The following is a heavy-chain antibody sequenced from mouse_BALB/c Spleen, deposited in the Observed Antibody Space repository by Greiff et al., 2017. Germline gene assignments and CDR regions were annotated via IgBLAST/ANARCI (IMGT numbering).Heavy chain of an antibody. J-gene: IGHJ3*01. V-gene: IGHV1-9*01. CDR3: ARSHYYGPWFAY. CDR1: GYTFSSYW. D-gene: IGHD1-2*01. CDR2: ILPGSGST. Sequence: QVQLKESGAELMKPGASVKISCKATGYTFSSYWIEWVKQRPGHGLEWIGEILPGSGSTNYNEKFKGKATFTADTSSNTAYMQLSSLTSEDSAVYYCARSHYYGPWFAYWGQGTLVTVSA.